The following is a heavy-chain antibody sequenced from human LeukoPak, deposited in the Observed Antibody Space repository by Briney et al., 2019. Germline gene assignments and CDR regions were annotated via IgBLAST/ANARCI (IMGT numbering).Heavy chain of an antibody. V-gene: IGHV4-30-4*01. J-gene: IGHJ3*02. Sequence: PSETLSLTCTVSGGSISSGDYYWSWIRQPPGKGLEWNGYIYYSGSTYYNPSLKSRVTISVDTSKNQFSLKLSSVTAADTAVYYCASSPYYYDSSGLIWGQGTMVTVSS. D-gene: IGHD3-22*01. CDR2: IYYSGST. CDR1: GGSISSGDYY. CDR3: ASSPYYYDSSGLI.